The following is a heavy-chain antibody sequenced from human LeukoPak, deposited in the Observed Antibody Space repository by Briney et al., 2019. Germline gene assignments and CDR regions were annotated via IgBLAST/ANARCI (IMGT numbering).Heavy chain of an antibody. CDR1: GGSISSSSYY. V-gene: IGHV4-61*05. Sequence: PSETLSLTCTVSGGSISSSSYYWGWIRQPPGKGLEWIGYIYYSGSTNYNPSLKSRVTISVDTSKNQFSLKLSSVTAADTAVYYCARAHQVPWERLPPYFDYWGQGTLVTVSS. CDR2: IYYSGST. D-gene: IGHD1-1*01. CDR3: ARAHQVPWERLPPYFDY. J-gene: IGHJ4*02.